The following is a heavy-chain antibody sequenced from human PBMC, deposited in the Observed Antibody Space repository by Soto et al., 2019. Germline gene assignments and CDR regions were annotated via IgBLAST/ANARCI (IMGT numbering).Heavy chain of an antibody. V-gene: IGHV3-23*01. CDR3: AKGRGGSGSLTPRVDF. D-gene: IGHD3-10*01. Sequence: EVQLLESGGGLVQPGGSLRLSCAASGFTFNNYAMTWVRQAPGKGLEWVSAISGGGDTTSYADSVKGRFTVSRDGSKNTRYVQRSSLRAEDTALYYCAKGRGGSGSLTPRVDFWGQGTLVTVSS. J-gene: IGHJ4*02. CDR2: ISGGGDTT. CDR1: GFTFNNYA.